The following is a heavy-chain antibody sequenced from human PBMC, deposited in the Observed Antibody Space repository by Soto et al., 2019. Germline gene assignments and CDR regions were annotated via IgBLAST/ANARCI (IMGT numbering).Heavy chain of an antibody. CDR2: INYDGYS. D-gene: IGHD3-10*01. J-gene: IGHJ6*02. CDR3: ARHGFGPLHGLVDV. V-gene: IGHV4-59*08. Sequence: QVQLQESGPGLVKPSETLSLTCTVSGGSITNYYCSWFRQPPGKGLEWIGYINYDGYSAYNLSLKRRVTLSMDASNTQFPLRLESVTATDTAVYYCARHGFGPLHGLVDVWGPGTTVIVSS. CDR1: GGSITNYY.